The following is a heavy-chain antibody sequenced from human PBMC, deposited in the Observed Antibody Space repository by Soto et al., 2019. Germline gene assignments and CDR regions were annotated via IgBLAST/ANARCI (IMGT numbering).Heavy chain of an antibody. CDR1: GGSISSYY. CDR2: IYYSGST. CDR3: ARGVLGLTMVRGDGYYFDY. D-gene: IGHD3-10*01. V-gene: IGHV4-59*01. Sequence: QVQLQESGPGLVKPSETLSLTCTVSGGSISSYYWSWIRQPPGKGLEWIGYIYYSGSTNYNPSLKSRVTISVDTSKNQFSLKLSSVTAADTAVYYCARGVLGLTMVRGDGYYFDYWGQGTLVTVSS. J-gene: IGHJ4*02.